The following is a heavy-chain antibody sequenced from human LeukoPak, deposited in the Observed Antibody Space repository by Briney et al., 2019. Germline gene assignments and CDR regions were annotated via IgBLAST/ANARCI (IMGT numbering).Heavy chain of an antibody. CDR1: GFTFSSYS. J-gene: IGHJ4*02. CDR3: AREWSITIFGVVIAFDY. V-gene: IGHV3-21*01. Sequence: GGSLRLSCAASGFTFSSYSMNWVRQAPGKGLEWVSSISSSSSYIYYADSVKGRFTISRDNAKNSLYLQMNSLRAEDTAVYYCAREWSITIFGVVIAFDYWGQGTLVTVSS. D-gene: IGHD3-3*01. CDR2: ISSSSSYI.